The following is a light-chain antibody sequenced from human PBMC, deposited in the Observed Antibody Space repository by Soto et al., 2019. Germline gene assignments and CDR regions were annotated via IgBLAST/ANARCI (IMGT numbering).Light chain of an antibody. CDR2: DVS. CDR1: SSDVGSNNR. Sequence: QSVLTQPPSVSGSPGQSVAISCTGNSSDVGSNNRGSWYQQPPGSAPKLIVYDVSNRPSGIPDRFSGSRSANTASLTISGLQTEDEADYYWSSYTTSNNYVFGTGTKVTVL. CDR3: SSYTTSNNYV. V-gene: IGLV2-18*02. J-gene: IGLJ1*01.